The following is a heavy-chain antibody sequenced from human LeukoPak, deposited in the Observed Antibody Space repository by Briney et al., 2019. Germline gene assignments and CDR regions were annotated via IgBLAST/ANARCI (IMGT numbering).Heavy chain of an antibody. Sequence: SETLSLTCTVSGGSIRSDSDYWVWTRQPPGKGLEWVGNFYNGGSTYYNPSLKSRVTISVDTSKNQFSLKLSSVAAADTAVYYGARQLREVRGVITLYYYYYMDIWGKGTTVTVSS. CDR2: FYNGGST. CDR1: GGSIRSDSDY. J-gene: IGHJ6*03. V-gene: IGHV4-39*01. CDR3: ARQLREVRGVITLYYYYYMDI. D-gene: IGHD3-10*01.